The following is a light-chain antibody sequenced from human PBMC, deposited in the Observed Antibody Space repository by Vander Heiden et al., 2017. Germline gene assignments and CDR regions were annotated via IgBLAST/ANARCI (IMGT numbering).Light chain of an antibody. CDR1: QTVNDDW. V-gene: IGKV1-5*03. CDR2: KVS. J-gene: IGKJ1*01. CDR3: QRYSSHPWT. Sequence: DIQMTQSPFALSASVGDRVTITCRASQTVNDDWLAWFQQKPGKVPKVLIYKVSALESGVPSRFSGSGSGTEFTLTISDLHPDDFAIYYCQRYSSHPWTFGQGTKVELK.